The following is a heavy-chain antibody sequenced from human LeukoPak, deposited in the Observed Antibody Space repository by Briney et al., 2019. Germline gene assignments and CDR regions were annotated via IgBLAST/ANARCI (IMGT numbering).Heavy chain of an antibody. J-gene: IGHJ4*02. D-gene: IGHD3/OR15-3a*01. CDR1: GLTVSSNY. V-gene: IGHV3-66*01. Sequence: GGSLRLSCAVSGLTVSSNYMSWVRQAPGKGLEWVSVIYSGGSTYYADSVKGRFTISRDNSKNTLYLQMNSLRAEDTAVYYCARDHGHDYWGQGTLVTVSS. CDR2: IYSGGST. CDR3: ARDHGHDY.